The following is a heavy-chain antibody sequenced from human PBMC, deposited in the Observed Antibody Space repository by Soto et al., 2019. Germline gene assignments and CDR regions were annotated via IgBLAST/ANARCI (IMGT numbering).Heavy chain of an antibody. V-gene: IGHV3-30-3*01. D-gene: IGHD6-13*01. CDR3: AREDKQLVSFDY. CDR2: ISYDGSNK. Sequence: PGGSLRLSCAASGFTFSSYAMHWVRQAPGKGLEWVAVISYDGSNKYYADSVKGRFTISRDNSKNTLYLQMNSLRAEDTAVYYCAREDKQLVSFDYWGQGTLVTVSS. J-gene: IGHJ4*02. CDR1: GFTFSSYA.